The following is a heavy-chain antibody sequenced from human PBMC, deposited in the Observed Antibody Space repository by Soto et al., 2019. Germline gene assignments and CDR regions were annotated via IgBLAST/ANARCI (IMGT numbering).Heavy chain of an antibody. Sequence: DVQLVESGGGLIAPGESLRLSCAASGLNFTDAWMNWVRQIPGKGLEWVGRIKSRGDGGTKDYAAAVKDRFIISRDDSKNLLFLQMKSLKTEDTAVYFCTVESTEADDYGDYVVQYSSFFDHWGQGTLVAVSS. J-gene: IGHJ4*02. V-gene: IGHV3-15*01. D-gene: IGHD4-17*01. CDR1: GLNFTDAW. CDR3: TVESTEADDYGDYVVQYSSFFDH. CDR2: IKSRGDGGTK.